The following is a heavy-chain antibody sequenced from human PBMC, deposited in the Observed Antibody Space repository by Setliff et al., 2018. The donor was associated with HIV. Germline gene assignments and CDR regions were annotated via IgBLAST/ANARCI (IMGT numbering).Heavy chain of an antibody. J-gene: IGHJ4*02. V-gene: IGHV4-59*02. D-gene: IGHD6-25*01. CDR2: IYYSGST. CDR1: GGSVSSYY. Sequence: SETLTLTCTVSGGSVSSYYWSWIRQLPGKGLEWIGYIYYSGSTNYNPSLKSGVTISVDTSKTQFSLKLTSVTAADTAVYYCARYSPRGYTLTGPYWGQGTLVTVSS. CDR3: ARYSPRGYTLTGPY.